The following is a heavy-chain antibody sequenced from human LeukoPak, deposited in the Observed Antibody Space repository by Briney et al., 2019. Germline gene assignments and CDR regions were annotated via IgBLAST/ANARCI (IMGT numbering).Heavy chain of an antibody. CDR1: GGSISSYY. CDR3: ARVSGTGTSFDY. Sequence: SETLSLTCTVSGGSISSYYWSWIRQPPGKGLEWMGYIYYSGSTNYNPSLKSRVTISVDTSKNQFSLKLSSVTAADTAVYYCARVSGTGTSFDYWGQGTLVTVSS. V-gene: IGHV4-59*01. D-gene: IGHD1-7*01. CDR2: IYYSGST. J-gene: IGHJ4*02.